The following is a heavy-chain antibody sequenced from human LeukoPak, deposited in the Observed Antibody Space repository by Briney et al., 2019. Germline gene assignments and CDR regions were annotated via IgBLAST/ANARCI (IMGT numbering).Heavy chain of an antibody. CDR1: GGTFSSYA. Sequence: SVKVSCKASGGTFSSYAISWVRQAPGQGLEWMGGLIPIFGRANYAQKFQGRVTITADESTNTAHMELSSLRSEDTAVYYCARERGQWPPYYHNGMGVWGQGTTVTVSS. D-gene: IGHD6-19*01. CDR3: ARERGQWPPYYHNGMGV. CDR2: LIPIFGRA. V-gene: IGHV1-69*13. J-gene: IGHJ6*02.